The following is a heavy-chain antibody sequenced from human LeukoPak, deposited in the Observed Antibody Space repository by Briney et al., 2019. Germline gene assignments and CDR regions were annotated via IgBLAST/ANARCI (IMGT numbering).Heavy chain of an antibody. CDR1: GYTFTSYD. V-gene: IGHV1-8*03. D-gene: IGHD3-22*01. Sequence: ASVKVSCKASGYTFTSYDINWVRQATGQGLEWMGWMNPNSGNTGYAQKFQGRVTITADESTSTAYMELSSLRSEDTAVYYCARMVTYYYDSSGYPTWGQGTLVTVSS. CDR2: MNPNSGNT. J-gene: IGHJ5*02. CDR3: ARMVTYYYDSSGYPT.